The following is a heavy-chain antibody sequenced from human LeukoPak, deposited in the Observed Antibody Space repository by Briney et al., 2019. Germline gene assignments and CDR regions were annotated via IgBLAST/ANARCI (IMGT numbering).Heavy chain of an antibody. CDR2: ISYDGSNK. CDR1: GFTFSSYA. Sequence: SGRSLRLSCAASGFTFSSYAMHWVRQAPGKGLEWVAVISYDGSNKYYADSVKGRFAISRDNSKNTLYLQMSSLRAEDTAVYYCAKDQRFGDLDDYRGQGTLVTVSS. V-gene: IGHV3-30*09. CDR3: AKDQRFGDLDDY. J-gene: IGHJ4*02. D-gene: IGHD3-10*01.